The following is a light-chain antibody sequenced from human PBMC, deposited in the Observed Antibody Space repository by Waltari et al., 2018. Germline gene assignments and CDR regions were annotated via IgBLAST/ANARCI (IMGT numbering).Light chain of an antibody. J-gene: IGKJ2*01. CDR1: QSISSW. CDR2: KAS. V-gene: IGKV1-5*03. CDR3: QQYNSYGYT. Sequence: DIQVTQAPSTLSASVGNRVTITCRASQSISSWLAWYQQKPGKAPKLLIYKASSLESGVPSRFSGSGSGTEFTLTISSLQPDDFATYYCQQYNSYGYTFGQGTKLEIK.